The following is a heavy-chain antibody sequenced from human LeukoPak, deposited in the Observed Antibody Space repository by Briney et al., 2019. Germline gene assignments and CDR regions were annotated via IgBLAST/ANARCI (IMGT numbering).Heavy chain of an antibody. D-gene: IGHD3-22*01. V-gene: IGHV4-39*01. CDR2: IYYSGST. CDR1: GGSISSSSYY. J-gene: IGHJ4*02. CDR3: ARHQGVEGYYDSSGYFYYFDY. Sequence: SETLSLTCTDSGGSISSSSYYWGWIRQPPGKGLEWIGSIYYSGSTYYNPSLKSRVTISVDTSKNQFSLKLSSVTAADTAVYYCARHQGVEGYYDSSGYFYYFDYWGQGTLVTVSS.